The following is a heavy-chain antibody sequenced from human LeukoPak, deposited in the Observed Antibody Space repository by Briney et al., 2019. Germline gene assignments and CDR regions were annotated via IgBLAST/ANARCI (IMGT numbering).Heavy chain of an antibody. CDR1: GYTFTSYY. V-gene: IGHV1-46*01. J-gene: IGHJ4*02. CDR2: INPSGGST. Sequence: ASVKVSCKSSGYTFTSYYTYWVRQAPGQGLEWMGIINPSGGSTSYAQKFQGRVTMTRDTSTSTVYMELSSLRSEDTAVYYCARDSGMVRGTVDYWGQGTLVTVSS. CDR3: ARDSGMVRGTVDY. D-gene: IGHD3-10*01.